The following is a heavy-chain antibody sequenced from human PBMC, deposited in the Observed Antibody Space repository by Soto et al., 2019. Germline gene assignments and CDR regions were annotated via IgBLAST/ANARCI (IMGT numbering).Heavy chain of an antibody. CDR1: GFTFSGYG. V-gene: IGHV3-30*18. CDR3: AKEEPSGRYSLDY. Sequence: QVQLVESGGGVVQPGRSLRLSCAASGFTFSGYGMHWVRQAPGKGLEWVAVISYYGTNEYYEDSVKGRFTISRDNSKNPLYLQINSLRIEDSAVYFGAKEEPSGRYSLDYWGQGSQVTVSS. CDR2: ISYYGTNE. D-gene: IGHD1-26*01. J-gene: IGHJ4*02.